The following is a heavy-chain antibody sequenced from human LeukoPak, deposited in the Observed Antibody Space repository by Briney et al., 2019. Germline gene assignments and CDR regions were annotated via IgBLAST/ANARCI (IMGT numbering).Heavy chain of an antibody. CDR1: GGSISSYY. CDR2: IYYSGSP. CDR3: AKMIIHGDSVV. V-gene: IGHV4-59*01. J-gene: IGHJ4*02. D-gene: IGHD4-17*01. Sequence: SETLSLACTVSGGSISSYYWSWIRQPPGKGLEWIGYIYYSGSPNYNPSLKSRVTISVDTSKNQFSLKLSSVTAADTAVYYCAKMIIHGDSVVWGQGRLVTVSS.